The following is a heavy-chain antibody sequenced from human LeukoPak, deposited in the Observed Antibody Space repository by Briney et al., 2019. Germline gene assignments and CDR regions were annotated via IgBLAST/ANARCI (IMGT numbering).Heavy chain of an antibody. CDR2: ISGSGGST. CDR3: ECGSRGYYGSGSIFTDFDY. CDR1: GFTFSSYA. Sequence: GWSLRLSCAASGFTFSSYAMSWVRQAPGKGLEWVSAISGSGGSTYYADSVKGRFTISRDNSKNTLYLQMNSLRAEDTAVYYCECGSRGYYGSGSIFTDFDYWGQGTLVTVSS. V-gene: IGHV3-23*01. D-gene: IGHD3-10*01. J-gene: IGHJ4*02.